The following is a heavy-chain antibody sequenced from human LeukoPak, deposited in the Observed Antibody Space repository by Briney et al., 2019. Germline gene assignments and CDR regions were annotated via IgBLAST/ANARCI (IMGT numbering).Heavy chain of an antibody. D-gene: IGHD2-15*01. Sequence: GGSLSLSCAASGFTFSNYAMHWVRRAPGKGLEWVAVIWYDGSNDYYANSVKGRFTISRDNSKNTLYLQMNSLRAEDTAVYYCAREADCSGGNCYRGAFDIWGQGTMITVSS. CDR3: AREADCSGGNCYRGAFDI. J-gene: IGHJ3*02. CDR2: IWYDGSND. V-gene: IGHV3-33*01. CDR1: GFTFSNYA.